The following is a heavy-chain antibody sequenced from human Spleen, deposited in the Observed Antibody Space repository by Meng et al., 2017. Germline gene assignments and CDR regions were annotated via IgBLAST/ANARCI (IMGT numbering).Heavy chain of an antibody. CDR3: AKGGGYSYGYVAF. D-gene: IGHD5-18*01. CDR1: GFTFRSNA. Sequence: GESLKISCAASGFTFRSNAMSWVRQAPGKGLEWVSAISGSGGSTYYADSVKGRFTISRDNSKNTVYLQMNSLRGEDTALYYCAKGGGYSYGYVAFWGQGILVTVAS. V-gene: IGHV3-23*01. J-gene: IGHJ4*02. CDR2: ISGSGGST.